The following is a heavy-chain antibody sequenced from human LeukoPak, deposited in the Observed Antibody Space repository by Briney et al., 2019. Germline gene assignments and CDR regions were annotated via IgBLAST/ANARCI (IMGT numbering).Heavy chain of an antibody. CDR1: GGSISSYY. V-gene: IGHV4-4*07. J-gene: IGHJ4*02. D-gene: IGHD3-22*01. CDR2: IYTSGST. Sequence: PSETLSLTCTVSGGSISSYYWSWIRQPAGKGLEWIGRIYTSGSTNYNPSLKSRVTMSVDMSKNQFSLKLSSVTAADTAVYYCARNYYDSSGYKYAFDYWGQGTLVTASS. CDR3: ARNYYDSSGYKYAFDY.